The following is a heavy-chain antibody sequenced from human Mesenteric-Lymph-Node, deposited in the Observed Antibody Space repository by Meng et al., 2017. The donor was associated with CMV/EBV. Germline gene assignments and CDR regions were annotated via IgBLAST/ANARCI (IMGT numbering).Heavy chain of an antibody. V-gene: IGHV3-66*02. Sequence: SCKASGYSFIDYFMHWVRQAPGKGLEWVSIIYSGGSTYYADSVKGRFTISRDNSKNTLYLQMNNLRAEDTAVYYCARDSQGLGPWGQGTLVTVSS. D-gene: IGHD6-19*01. J-gene: IGHJ5*02. CDR3: ARDSQGLGP. CDR1: GYSFIDYF. CDR2: IYSGGST.